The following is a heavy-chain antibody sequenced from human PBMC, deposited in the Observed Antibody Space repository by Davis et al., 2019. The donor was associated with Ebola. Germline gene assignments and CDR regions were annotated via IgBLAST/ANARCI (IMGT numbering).Heavy chain of an antibody. Sequence: PGGSLRLSCAASGFTFSSYAMHWVRQAPGKGLEWVAVISYDGSNKYYADSVKGRFTISRDNSKNTLYLQMNSLRAEDTAVYYCARPVAGTAEYFQHWGQGTLVTVSS. J-gene: IGHJ1*01. CDR1: GFTFSSYA. D-gene: IGHD6-19*01. CDR3: ARPVAGTAEYFQH. V-gene: IGHV3-30-3*01. CDR2: ISYDGSNK.